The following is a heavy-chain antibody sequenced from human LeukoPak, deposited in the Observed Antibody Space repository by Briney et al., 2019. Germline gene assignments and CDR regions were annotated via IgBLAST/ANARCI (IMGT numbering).Heavy chain of an antibody. V-gene: IGHV3-64D*06. CDR1: GFTFSSYA. D-gene: IGHD3-9*01. J-gene: IGHJ3*02. CDR3: VKDRRLRYFDWFDAFDI. CDR2: ISSNGGST. Sequence: PGGSLRLSCSASGFTFSSYAMHWVRQAPGKGLEYVSAISSNGGSTYYADSVKGRFTISRDNSKNTLYLQMSSLRAEDTAVYYCVKDRRLRYFDWFDAFDIWGQGTMVTVSS.